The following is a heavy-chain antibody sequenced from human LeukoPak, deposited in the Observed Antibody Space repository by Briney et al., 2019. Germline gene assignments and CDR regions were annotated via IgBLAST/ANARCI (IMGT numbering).Heavy chain of an antibody. J-gene: IGHJ4*02. D-gene: IGHD3-10*01. CDR2: ISVSGSIL. CDR1: GFSFSSYS. CDR3: ARVTISGSYYPDY. Sequence: GGSLKLSCAASGFSFSSYSMNWVRQAPGKGLEWVSYISVSGSILYYADSVKGRFTISRDNAKSSLFLQMSSPRAEDTAVYYCARVTISGSYYPDYWGQGTLVTVSS. V-gene: IGHV3-48*01.